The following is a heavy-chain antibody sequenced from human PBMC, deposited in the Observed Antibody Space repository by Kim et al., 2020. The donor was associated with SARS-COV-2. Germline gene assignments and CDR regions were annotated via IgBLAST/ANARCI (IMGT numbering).Heavy chain of an antibody. V-gene: IGHV1-2*02. Sequence: GGTNYAQKFQGRVTLTRDTSINTAYMELTRLRSDDTAVYYCASQGVGKLWGQGTLVTVSS. D-gene: IGHD1-26*01. CDR3: ASQGVGKL. J-gene: IGHJ4*02. CDR2: GGT.